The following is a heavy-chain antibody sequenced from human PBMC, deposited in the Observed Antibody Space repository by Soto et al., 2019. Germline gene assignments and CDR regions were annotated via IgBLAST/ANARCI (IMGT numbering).Heavy chain of an antibody. CDR1: GGSFSGYY. Sequence: QVQLQQWGAGLLKPSETLSLTCAVYGGSFSGYYWSWIRQPPGKGLEWIGEINHSGSTNYNPSLKSRVTISVDTSKNQFSLKLSSVTAADTAVYYCARGRGWLYRFDPWGQGTLVTVSS. V-gene: IGHV4-34*01. D-gene: IGHD3-16*02. J-gene: IGHJ5*02. CDR3: ARGRGWLYRFDP. CDR2: INHSGST.